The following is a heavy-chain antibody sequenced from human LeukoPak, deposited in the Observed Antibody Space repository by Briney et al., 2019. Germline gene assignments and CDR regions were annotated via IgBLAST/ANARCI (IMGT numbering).Heavy chain of an antibody. CDR2: ISSSGRTY. Sequence: PGGSLRLPCAASRFTFSSYEMNWVRQAPGKGLEWISYISSSGRTYYYADSVKGRFTISRDNAKNSLYLQMNSLRAEDTALYYCARDGAYYDSSGYYYYFDYWGQGTLVTVSS. CDR1: RFTFSSYE. D-gene: IGHD3-22*01. V-gene: IGHV3-48*03. J-gene: IGHJ4*02. CDR3: ARDGAYYDSSGYYYYFDY.